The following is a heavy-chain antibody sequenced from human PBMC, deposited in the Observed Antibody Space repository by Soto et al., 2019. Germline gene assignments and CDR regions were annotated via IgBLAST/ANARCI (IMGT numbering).Heavy chain of an antibody. V-gene: IGHV1-69*01. CDR3: ARARGGDCSSTSCYPSYYYYYGMDV. CDR2: LIHIFGTA. D-gene: IGHD2-2*01. J-gene: IGHJ6*02. CDR1: GGTFSSYA. Sequence: QVQLVQSGAEVEKPGSSVKVSCKASGGTFSSYAISWVRQAPGQGLEWMGGLIHIFGTANYAQKFQGRVTITADESTSTAYMELSSLRSEDTAVYYCARARGGDCSSTSCYPSYYYYYGMDVWGQGTTVTVSS.